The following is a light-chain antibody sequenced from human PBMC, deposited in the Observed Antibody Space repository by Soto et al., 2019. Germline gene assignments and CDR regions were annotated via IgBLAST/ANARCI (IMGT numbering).Light chain of an antibody. V-gene: IGKV1-39*01. J-gene: IGKJ3*01. CDR1: QSISSY. CDR2: AAS. CDR3: QRSYSTPLT. Sequence: DIQMTQSPSSLSASVGDRVTITCRASQSISSYLNWYQQKPGKAPKLLIYAASSLQSGVPSRFSGSGSGTDFTLTISSLLPEDFATYYCQRSYSTPLTFGPGTKVDIK.